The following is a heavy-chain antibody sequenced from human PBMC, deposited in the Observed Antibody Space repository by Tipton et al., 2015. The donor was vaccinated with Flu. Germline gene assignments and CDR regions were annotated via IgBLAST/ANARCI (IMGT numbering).Heavy chain of an antibody. Sequence: TLSLTCAVYGGSFSGYYWSWIRQPPGKGLEWIGEINHSGSTNYNPSLKSRVTISVDTSKNQFSLKLSSVTAADTAVYYCARRAGRYFDWLFPPPFDYWGQGTLVTVSS. J-gene: IGHJ4*02. CDR2: INHSGST. V-gene: IGHV4-34*01. D-gene: IGHD3-9*01. CDR1: GGSFSGYY. CDR3: ARRAGRYFDWLFPPPFDY.